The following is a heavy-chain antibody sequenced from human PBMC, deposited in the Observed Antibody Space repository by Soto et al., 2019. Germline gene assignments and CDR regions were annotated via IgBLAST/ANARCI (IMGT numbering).Heavy chain of an antibody. Sequence: EVQLVESGGGLVKPGGSLRLSCAASGFTFSSHSMNWVRQAPGKGLEWVSSISSSSTYIYYADSVKGRFTISRDNAKNSLYLQKNSLRAEDTAVYYCASHPRDSSGYWYYFDYWGQGTLVTVSS. CDR2: ISSSSTYI. CDR3: ASHPRDSSGYWYYFDY. D-gene: IGHD3-22*01. CDR1: GFTFSSHS. J-gene: IGHJ4*02. V-gene: IGHV3-21*01.